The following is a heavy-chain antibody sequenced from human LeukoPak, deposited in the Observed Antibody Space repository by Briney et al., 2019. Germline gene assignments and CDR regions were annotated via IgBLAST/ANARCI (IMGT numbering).Heavy chain of an antibody. CDR3: ARSGVPGAMTWFDP. CDR2: ISPGDSDT. D-gene: IGHD2-2*01. V-gene: IGHV5-51*01. Sequence: GESLKISCKASGYSFSTYWIAWVRQMPGKGLEWMGIISPGDSDTRYSPSFQGQVTISADKFINTAYLQWRSLKASDTAMYYCARSGVPGAMTWFDPWGQGTLVTVSS. J-gene: IGHJ5*02. CDR1: GYSFSTYW.